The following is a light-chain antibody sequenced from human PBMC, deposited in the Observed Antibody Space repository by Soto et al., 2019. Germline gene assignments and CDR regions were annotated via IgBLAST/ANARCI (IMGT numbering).Light chain of an antibody. V-gene: IGLV2-14*01. CDR1: SSDVGGYNY. Sequence: QSALTQPASVSGSPGQSITISCTGISSDVGGYNYVSWYQQHPGKAPKLMIYDVSNRPSGVSNRFSGSKSGNTASLTISGLQAEDEADYYCSSYTCSTSVIFGGGTKLTVL. CDR3: SSYTCSTSVI. CDR2: DVS. J-gene: IGLJ2*01.